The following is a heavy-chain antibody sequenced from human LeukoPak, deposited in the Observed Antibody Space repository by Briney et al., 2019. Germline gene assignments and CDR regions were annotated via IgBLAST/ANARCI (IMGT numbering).Heavy chain of an antibody. Sequence: GSLRLSCAASGFTFSSYSMNWVRQAPGKGLEWVSSISSSSSYIYYADSVKGRFTISRDNAKNSLYLQMNSLRAEDTALYYCARVRGGSGSSLDYWGQETLVTVSS. CDR1: GFTFSSYS. D-gene: IGHD3-10*01. V-gene: IGHV3-21*01. CDR3: ARVRGGSGSSLDY. J-gene: IGHJ4*02. CDR2: ISSSSSYI.